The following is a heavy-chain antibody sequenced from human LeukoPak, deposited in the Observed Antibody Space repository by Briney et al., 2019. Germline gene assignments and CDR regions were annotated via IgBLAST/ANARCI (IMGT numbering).Heavy chain of an antibody. D-gene: IGHD1-14*01. V-gene: IGHV1-2*02. CDR2: INPHSGVT. CDR1: GYTFSGYY. J-gene: IGHJ5*02. CDR3: ARGGVNHYFDP. Sequence: ASVKVSCKTSGYTFSGYYMHWVRQAPGQGLEWVGWINPHSGVTKYAQKFQGRVTVTGDTSINAAYMELRSLTSDDTAVYYCARGGVNHYFDPWGQGTLVTVSS.